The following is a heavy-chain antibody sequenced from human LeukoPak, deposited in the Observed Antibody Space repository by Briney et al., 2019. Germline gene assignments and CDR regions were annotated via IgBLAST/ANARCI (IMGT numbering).Heavy chain of an antibody. J-gene: IGHJ6*03. CDR1: GYSISSGYY. CDR2: IYHSGST. D-gene: IGHD3-3*01. V-gene: IGHV4-38-2*02. Sequence: SETLSLTCTVSGYSISSGYYWGWIRQPPGKGLEWIGSIYHSGSTYYNPSLKSRVTISVDTSKNQFSLKLSSVTAADTAVYYCARSPGFWSGYSYYYYMDVWGKGTTVTVSS. CDR3: ARSPGFWSGYSYYYYMDV.